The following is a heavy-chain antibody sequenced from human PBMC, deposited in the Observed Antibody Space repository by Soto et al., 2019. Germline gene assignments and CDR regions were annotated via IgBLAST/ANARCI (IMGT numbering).Heavy chain of an antibody. CDR1: GGTFSSYA. Sequence: QVQLVQSGAEVQKPGSSVKVSCKASGGTFSSYAISWVRQAPGQGLEWIGGIIPIFGTANYAQKFQGRVTIHADEATRTAYMELSSLKSEDTAVHYCARITTGIAAAVESLGWFALWGQGTLVTVSS. J-gene: IGHJ5*02. CDR2: IIPIFGTA. V-gene: IGHV1-69*01. D-gene: IGHD6-13*01. CDR3: ARITTGIAAAVESLGWFAL.